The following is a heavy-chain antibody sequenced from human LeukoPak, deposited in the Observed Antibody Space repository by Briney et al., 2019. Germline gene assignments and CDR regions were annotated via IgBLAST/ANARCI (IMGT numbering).Heavy chain of an antibody. V-gene: IGHV4-34*01. CDR1: GGSFSGHY. D-gene: IGHD2-15*01. Sequence: SETLSLTCAVYGGSFSGHYWSWIRQPPGKGLEWIGEINHSGSTNYNPSLKSRVTISVDTSKNQFSLKLSSVTAADTAVYYCARKVEDCSGGSCYSTRSTTFDYWGQGTLVTVSS. CDR3: ARKVEDCSGGSCYSTRSTTFDY. J-gene: IGHJ4*02. CDR2: INHSGST.